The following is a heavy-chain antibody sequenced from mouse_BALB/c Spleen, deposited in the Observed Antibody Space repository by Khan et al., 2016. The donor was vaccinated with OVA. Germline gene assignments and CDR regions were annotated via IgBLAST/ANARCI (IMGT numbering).Heavy chain of an antibody. V-gene: IGHV5-6*01. CDR2: VSTGGGYT. Sequence: VQLKQSGGDLVKPGGSLKLSCAASGFTFSTYGMSWVRQTPDKRLEWVATVSTGGGYTYYPDSVKERFTISRDNAKNTLYLQMSGLKSEDTAMFYCTRLAYYYDSEGFAYWGQGTLVTVSA. CDR3: TRLAYYYDSEGFAY. J-gene: IGHJ3*01. D-gene: IGHD1-1*01. CDR1: GFTFSTYG.